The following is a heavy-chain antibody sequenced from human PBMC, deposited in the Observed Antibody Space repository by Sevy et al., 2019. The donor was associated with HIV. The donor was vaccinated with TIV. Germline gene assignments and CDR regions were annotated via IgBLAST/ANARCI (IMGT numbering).Heavy chain of an antibody. Sequence: GGSLRLSCAASGFTFSSYGMHWVRQAPGKGLEWVAVIWYDGSNKYYADSVKGRFTISRDNSKNTLYLQMNSLRAEVTAVYYCARGDNTYYYDSSGYYGGGFDYWGQGTLVTVSS. CDR2: IWYDGSNK. CDR3: ARGDNTYYYDSSGYYGGGFDY. V-gene: IGHV3-33*01. CDR1: GFTFSSYG. J-gene: IGHJ4*02. D-gene: IGHD3-22*01.